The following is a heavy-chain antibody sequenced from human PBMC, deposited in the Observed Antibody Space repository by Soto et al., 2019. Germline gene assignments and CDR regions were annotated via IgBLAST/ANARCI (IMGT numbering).Heavy chain of an antibody. D-gene: IGHD1-1*01. V-gene: IGHV3-23*01. CDR2: ISGSGDNT. Sequence: PGGSLRLSCAASGFTFSNYVMSWGRQAPWKGLEWVSSISGSGDNTYYADSVKGRFTISRDNSKNTLFLQMNSLRAEDTAVYYCAKNDQYGTNAFDIWGPGTMVTVSS. CDR1: GFTFSNYV. J-gene: IGHJ3*02. CDR3: AKNDQYGTNAFDI.